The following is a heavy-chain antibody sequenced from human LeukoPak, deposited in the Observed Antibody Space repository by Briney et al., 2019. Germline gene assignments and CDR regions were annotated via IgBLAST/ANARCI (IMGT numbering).Heavy chain of an antibody. CDR1: GGSISSYY. J-gene: IGHJ4*02. Sequence: PSETLSLTCTVSGGSISSYYWSWIRQPPGKGLEWIGEINRSGSTNYNPSLKSRVTISVDTSKNQFSLKLSSVTAADTAVYCCARVKGYWGQGTLVTVSS. V-gene: IGHV4-34*01. CDR3: ARVKGY. CDR2: INRSGST.